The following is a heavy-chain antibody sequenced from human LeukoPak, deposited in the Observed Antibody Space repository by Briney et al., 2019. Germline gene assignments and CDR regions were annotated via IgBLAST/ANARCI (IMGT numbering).Heavy chain of an antibody. CDR1: GFTFSSYA. D-gene: IGHD6-19*01. V-gene: IGHV3-23*01. CDR3: ANGSKQWLVPNFDY. Sequence: GGSLRLSCAASGFTFSSYAMSWVRQAPGKGLEWVSAISGSGGSTYYADSVKGRFTISRDNSKNTLYLQMNSLRAEDTAVYYCANGSKQWLVPNFDYWGQGTLVTVSS. J-gene: IGHJ4*02. CDR2: ISGSGGST.